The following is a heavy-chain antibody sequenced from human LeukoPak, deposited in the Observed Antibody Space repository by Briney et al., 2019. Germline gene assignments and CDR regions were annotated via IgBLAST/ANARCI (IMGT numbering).Heavy chain of an antibody. Sequence: SETLSLTCTVSGGSISRTSQYWGWIRQPPENGLEWIGSMYYSGATYYNPSLKSRVTISLDTSKNQFSLTPTSVTAADTAVYYCVRLGRMGNVVYWGQGTLVPVSS. J-gene: IGHJ4*02. CDR3: VRLGRMGNVVY. CDR1: GGSISRTSQY. CDR2: MYYSGAT. D-gene: IGHD3/OR15-3a*01. V-gene: IGHV4-39*01.